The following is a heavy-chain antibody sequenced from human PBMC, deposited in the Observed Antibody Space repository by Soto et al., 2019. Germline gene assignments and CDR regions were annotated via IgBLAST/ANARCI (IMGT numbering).Heavy chain of an antibody. D-gene: IGHD5-12*01. V-gene: IGHV6-1*01. CDR3: ARDHRPAYSGYETFDY. J-gene: IGHJ4*02. CDR1: GDSVSSNSAA. CDR2: TYYRSKWYN. Sequence: PSQTLSLTCAISGDSVSSNSAAWNWIRQSPSRGLEWLGRTYYRSKWYNDYAVSVKSRITINPDTSKNQFSLQLNSVTPEDTAVYYCARDHRPAYSGYETFDYWGQGTLVTVSS.